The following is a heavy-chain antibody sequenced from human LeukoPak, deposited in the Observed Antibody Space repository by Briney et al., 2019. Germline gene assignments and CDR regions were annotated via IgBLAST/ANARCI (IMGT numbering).Heavy chain of an antibody. D-gene: IGHD3-9*01. V-gene: IGHV3-13*04. J-gene: IGHJ3*02. CDR2: IGTAGDT. CDR1: GFTFSSYD. Sequence: GGSLRLSCAASGFTFSSYDMHWVRQATGKGLEWVSAIGTAGDTYYPGSVKGRFTISRENAKNSLYLQMNSLRAGDTAVYYCARGRYPLRYFDWLSPGAFDIWGQGTMVTVSS. CDR3: ARGRYPLRYFDWLSPGAFDI.